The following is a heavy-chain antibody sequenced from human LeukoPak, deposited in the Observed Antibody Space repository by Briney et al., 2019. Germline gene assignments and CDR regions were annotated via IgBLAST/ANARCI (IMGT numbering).Heavy chain of an antibody. D-gene: IGHD5-18*01. CDR1: GYTFTSYG. Sequence: ASVKVSCKASGYTFTSYGISWVRQAPGQGLEWMGWIIAYNGNTNYAQKLQGRVTMTTDTSTSTAYMELRSLRSDDTAVYYCAREIFDGYSYGYGYYFDYWGQGTLVTVSS. CDR3: AREIFDGYSYGYGYYFDY. J-gene: IGHJ4*02. V-gene: IGHV1-18*01. CDR2: IIAYNGNT.